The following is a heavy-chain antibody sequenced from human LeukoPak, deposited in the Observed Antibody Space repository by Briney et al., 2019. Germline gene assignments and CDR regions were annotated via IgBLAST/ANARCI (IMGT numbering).Heavy chain of an antibody. D-gene: IGHD4-17*01. J-gene: IGHJ4*02. Sequence: GGSLRLSCAGSGFTFSSFEMKWVGQAPGKGLEGVSFISSSGSTIYHADSVKGRSTISRDNAKSSVFPQMNSLRADDTAIYYCARRLNYGDYGSDYWGQGTLVTVSS. V-gene: IGHV3-48*03. CDR1: GFTFSSFE. CDR2: ISSSGSTI. CDR3: ARRLNYGDYGSDY.